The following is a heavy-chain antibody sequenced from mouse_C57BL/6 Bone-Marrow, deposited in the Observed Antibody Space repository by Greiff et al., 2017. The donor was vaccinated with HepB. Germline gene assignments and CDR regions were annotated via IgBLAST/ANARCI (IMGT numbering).Heavy chain of an antibody. CDR1: GYTFTSYG. CDR3: ARSAARSGGYAMDY. CDR2: IYPSDRET. Sequence: QVQLKQPGAELVRPGSSVKLSCKASGYTFTSYGMDWVKQRPGQGLEGIGNIYPSDRETHYNQKFKDKATLTVDKSSSPAYMQLSSLTSEDSAVYYCARSAARSGGYAMDYWGQGTSVTVSS. V-gene: IGHV1-61*01. D-gene: IGHD1-1*02. J-gene: IGHJ4*01.